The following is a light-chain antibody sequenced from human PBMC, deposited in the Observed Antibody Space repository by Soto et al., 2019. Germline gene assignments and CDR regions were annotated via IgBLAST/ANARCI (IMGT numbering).Light chain of an antibody. V-gene: IGKV1-9*01. CDR1: QDIGLF. Sequence: DIQLTQSPSFLSASVGDRVSITCRASQDIGLFLAWYQQIPGQAPRLLMYGSSRLENGVPSRFSGSESGTEFTLTASSLQPEDFGTYYCQQLKSYPLSFGGGTKVDIK. J-gene: IGKJ4*01. CDR2: GSS. CDR3: QQLKSYPLS.